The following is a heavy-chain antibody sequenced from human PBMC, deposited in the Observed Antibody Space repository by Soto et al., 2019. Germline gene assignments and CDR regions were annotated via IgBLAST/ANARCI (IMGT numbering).Heavy chain of an antibody. CDR1: RGTFISYA. CDR3: ARIPAIFGVVIIRGAFDI. Sequence: SVKVSFKASRGTFISYAISWVRQAPGQGLEWMGGIIPIFGTANYAQKFQGRVTITADKSTSTAYMELSSLRSEDTAVYYCARIPAIFGVVIIRGAFDIWGQGTMVTVS. V-gene: IGHV1-69*06. J-gene: IGHJ3*02. D-gene: IGHD3-3*01. CDR2: IIPIFGTA.